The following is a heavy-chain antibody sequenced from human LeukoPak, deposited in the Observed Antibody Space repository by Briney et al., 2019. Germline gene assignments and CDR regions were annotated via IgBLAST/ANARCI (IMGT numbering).Heavy chain of an antibody. CDR3: AKDRKLETLDY. V-gene: IGHV3-30*04. J-gene: IGHJ4*02. Sequence: GGSLRLSCAASGFTFSSYAMHWVRQAPGKGLEWVAVISYDGSNKYYADSVKGRFTISRDNSKNTLYLQMNSLRAEDTAVYYCAKDRKLETLDYWGQGTLVTVSS. D-gene: IGHD4-23*01. CDR1: GFTFSSYA. CDR2: ISYDGSNK.